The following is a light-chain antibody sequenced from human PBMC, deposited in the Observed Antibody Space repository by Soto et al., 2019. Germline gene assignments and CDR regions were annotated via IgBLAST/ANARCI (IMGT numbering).Light chain of an antibody. CDR3: HQYAWSPPP. CDR2: DAS. CDR1: QTVPKSY. Sequence: IVLTQSPGTLSLSPGERATLSCRASQTVPKSYLAWYQQRPGQAPRLLIYDASNRATGIPDRFSGSESGTDFTLTISHLEPEDFAVYYCHQYAWSPPPSGQGTRLEI. V-gene: IGKV3-20*01. J-gene: IGKJ5*01.